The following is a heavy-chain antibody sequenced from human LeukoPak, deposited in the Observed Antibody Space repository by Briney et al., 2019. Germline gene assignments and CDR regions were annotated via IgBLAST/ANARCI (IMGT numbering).Heavy chain of an antibody. CDR3: AREGGGSNRCLD. CDR2: IYATGTT. J-gene: IGHJ1*01. V-gene: IGHV4-4*07. Sequence: SETLSLTCTVSGGSISGYFWSWIRQPAGKGLEWIGRIYATGTTNYNPSLKSRVTMSLDTSKNQSSLNLTSVTAADTAVYYCAREGGGSNRCLDWGQGTLVTVSS. D-gene: IGHD3-16*02. CDR1: GGSISGYF.